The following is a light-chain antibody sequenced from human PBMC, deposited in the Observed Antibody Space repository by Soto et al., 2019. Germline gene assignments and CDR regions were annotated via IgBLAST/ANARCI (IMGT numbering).Light chain of an antibody. V-gene: IGKV3-11*01. J-gene: IGKJ5*01. CDR3: HQRSDWPRT. Sequence: EIVLTQSPATLSLSXGERATLAXXASQSISVNLNWYQQKPGQAPRVLIFDASKRATGIPPRFRGSGSGTDFSLTISSLEPEDFAVYYCHQRSDWPRTFGQGTRLEIK. CDR1: QSISVN. CDR2: DAS.